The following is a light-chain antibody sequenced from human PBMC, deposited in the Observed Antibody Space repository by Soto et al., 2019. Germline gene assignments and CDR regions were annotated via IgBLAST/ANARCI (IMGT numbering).Light chain of an antibody. J-gene: IGLJ1*01. CDR2: DVS. Sequence: QSVLTQPASVSGSPGQSITISCTGTSSDVGGYHYVSWYQQHPGKAPKLMIYDVSNRPSGVSNRFSGSKSGNTASLTISGLQTEDEADYYCSSYTSSTTVVFGTGTKLTVL. CDR1: SSDVGGYHY. CDR3: SSYTSSTTVV. V-gene: IGLV2-14*01.